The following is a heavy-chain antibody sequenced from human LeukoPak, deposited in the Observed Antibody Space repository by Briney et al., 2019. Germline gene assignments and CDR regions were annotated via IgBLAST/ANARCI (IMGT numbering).Heavy chain of an antibody. D-gene: IGHD4-17*01. Sequence: SVKVSCKASGGTFSSYAISWVRQAPGQGLEWMGGIIPIFGTANYAQKFQGRVTITTDESTSTAYMELSSLRSEDTAVYYCARGKMTTVTIDDAFDIWGQGTMVTVSS. CDR3: ARGKMTTVTIDDAFDI. V-gene: IGHV1-69*05. CDR2: IIPIFGTA. J-gene: IGHJ3*02. CDR1: GGTFSSYA.